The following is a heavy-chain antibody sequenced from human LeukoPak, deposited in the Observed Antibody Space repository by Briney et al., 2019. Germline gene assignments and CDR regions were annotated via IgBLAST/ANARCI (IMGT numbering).Heavy chain of an antibody. CDR3: ARDPRYYDSPDAFDI. J-gene: IGHJ3*02. V-gene: IGHV4-30-4*01. Sequence: SETLSLTCTVSGGSISSGDYYWGWIRQPPGTGLEWIGYIYYSGSTYYNPALKGRVTISVDTSKNQFSLKLSSVTAADTAVYYCARDPRYYDSPDAFDIWGQGTMVTVSS. CDR1: GGSISSGDYY. CDR2: IYYSGST. D-gene: IGHD3-22*01.